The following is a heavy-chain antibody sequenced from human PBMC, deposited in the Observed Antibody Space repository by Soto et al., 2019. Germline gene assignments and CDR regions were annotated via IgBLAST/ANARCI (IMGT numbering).Heavy chain of an antibody. CDR1: GFTFSSYG. V-gene: IGHV3-30*18. D-gene: IGHD6-19*01. CDR2: ISYDGSNK. Sequence: GGSLRLSRAASGFTFSSYGMHWVRQAPGKGLEWVAVISYDGSNKYYADSVKGRFTISRDNSKNTLYLQMNSLRAEDTAVYYCAKDSTGIAVAATNNWFDPWGQGTLVTVSS. CDR3: AKDSTGIAVAATNNWFDP. J-gene: IGHJ5*02.